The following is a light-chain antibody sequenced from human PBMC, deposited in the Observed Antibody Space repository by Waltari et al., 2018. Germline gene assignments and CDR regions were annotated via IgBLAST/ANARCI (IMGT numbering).Light chain of an antibody. CDR2: DVS. CDR3: SSYTSSSTLV. CDR1: SSDVGGLHS. Sequence: SALTQPASVSGSPGQSITTSGTGTSSDVGGLHSVSWYQQPPGNTPKLMIHDVSKRPSVVSNRFSGSKSGNTASLTISGLQAEDEADYYCSSYTSSSTLVFGGGTKLTVL. V-gene: IGLV2-14*01. J-gene: IGLJ2*01.